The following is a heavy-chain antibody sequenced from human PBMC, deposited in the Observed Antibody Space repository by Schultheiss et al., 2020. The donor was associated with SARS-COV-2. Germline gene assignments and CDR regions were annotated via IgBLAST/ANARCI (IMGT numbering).Heavy chain of an antibody. J-gene: IGHJ6*02. V-gene: IGHV4-31*03. CDR1: GGSISSGGYY. Sequence: SETLSLTCTVSGGSISSGGYYWTWIRQPPGKGLEWIGYIYYSGSTYYNPSLKSRVTISVDTSKNQFSLKLSSVTAADTAVYYCARGNLGLLWFGTSVYGMDVWGQGTTVTVSS. CDR3: ARGNLGLLWFGTSVYGMDV. CDR2: IYYSGST. D-gene: IGHD3-10*01.